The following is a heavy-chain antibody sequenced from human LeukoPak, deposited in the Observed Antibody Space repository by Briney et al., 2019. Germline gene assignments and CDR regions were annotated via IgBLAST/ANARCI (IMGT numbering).Heavy chain of an antibody. CDR3: ARVEDSGYDYRGWFDP. J-gene: IGHJ5*02. D-gene: IGHD5-12*01. V-gene: IGHV4-38-2*02. CDR1: GYSISSGFY. Sequence: SETLSLTCTVSGYSISSGFYWGWIRQPPGKGLECIGIIYYTGSTNYNPSLKSRVTISVDTSKNQFSLKVSSVTAADTAVYYCARVEDSGYDYRGWFDPWGQGTLVTVSS. CDR2: IYYTGST.